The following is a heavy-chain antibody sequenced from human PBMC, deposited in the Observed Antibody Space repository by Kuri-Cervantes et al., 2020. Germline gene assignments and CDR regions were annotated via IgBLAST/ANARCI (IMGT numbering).Heavy chain of an antibody. V-gene: IGHV5-51*01. Sequence: GGSLRLSCKGSGYSFPSYWIGWVRQMPGKGLEWMGIIYPGDSDTRYSPSFQGQVTISADKSISTAYLQWSSLKASDTAMYYCARRPSYDILTGYYGVFDIWGQGTMVTVSS. D-gene: IGHD3-9*01. CDR2: IYPGDSDT. CDR3: ARRPSYDILTGYYGVFDI. CDR1: GYSFPSYW. J-gene: IGHJ3*02.